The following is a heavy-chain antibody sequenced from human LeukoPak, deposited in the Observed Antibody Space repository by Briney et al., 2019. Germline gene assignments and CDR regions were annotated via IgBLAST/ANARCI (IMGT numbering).Heavy chain of an antibody. J-gene: IGHJ4*02. CDR2: IIPIYGNA. CDR1: GDTFSSYA. Sequence: ASVKVSCKASGDTFSSYAISWVRQAPGQGLEWMGGIIPIYGNANYAQKFQGRVTITTDKSTSTAYMELRSLRSDDTAVSYCAPELGDYWGQGTLVTVSS. V-gene: IGHV1-69*05. CDR3: APELGDY. D-gene: IGHD1-26*01.